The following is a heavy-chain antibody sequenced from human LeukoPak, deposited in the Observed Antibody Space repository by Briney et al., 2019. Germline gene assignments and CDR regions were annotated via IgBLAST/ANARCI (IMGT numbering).Heavy chain of an antibody. CDR1: GFIFDNYG. V-gene: IGHV3-43*02. CDR3: AKGLYLTSDGFDI. Sequence: GGSLRLSCAASGFIFDNYGMHWVRQAPGKGLEWVSLISGDGGTTYYADSVKGRFTISRDNSKNSLYLQMNSLRTEDTALYYCAKGLYLTSDGFDIWGQGTMVTVSS. J-gene: IGHJ3*02. D-gene: IGHD2-2*02. CDR2: ISGDGGTT.